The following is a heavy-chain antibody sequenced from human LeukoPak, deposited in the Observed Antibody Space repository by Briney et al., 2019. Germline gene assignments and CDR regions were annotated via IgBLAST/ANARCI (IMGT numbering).Heavy chain of an antibody. CDR3: ARVGGAYNYGYFDS. J-gene: IGHJ4*02. Sequence: PSETLSLTCTVSGGSISSYYCNWIRQPAGKGLQWIGRIYTSGSTNYNPSLKSRATMSVDTSKNQFSLKLSSVTAADTAVYYCARVGGAYNYGYFDSWGQGTLVTVSS. D-gene: IGHD5-18*01. V-gene: IGHV4-4*07. CDR1: GGSISSYY. CDR2: IYTSGST.